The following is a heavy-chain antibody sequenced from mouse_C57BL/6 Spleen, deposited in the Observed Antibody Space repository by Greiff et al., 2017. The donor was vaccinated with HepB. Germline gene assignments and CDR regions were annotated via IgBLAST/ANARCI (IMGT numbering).Heavy chain of an antibody. V-gene: IGHV1-82*01. CDR2: IYPGDGDT. CDR1: GYAFSSSW. D-gene: IGHD1-1*01. CDR3: ARQGLAYGGSDFDY. Sequence: VQLVESGPELVKPGASVKISCKASGYAFSSSWMNWVKQRPGKGLEWIGRIYPGDGDTNYNGKFKGKATLTADKSSSTAYMQLSSLTSEDSAVYFCARQGLAYGGSDFDYWGQGTTLTVSS. J-gene: IGHJ2*01.